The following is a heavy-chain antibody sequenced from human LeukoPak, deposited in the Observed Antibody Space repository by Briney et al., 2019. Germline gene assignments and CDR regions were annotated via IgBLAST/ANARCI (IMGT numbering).Heavy chain of an antibody. D-gene: IGHD3-16*01. J-gene: IGHJ4*02. CDR2: IYYSGST. CDR1: GGSIRSYY. CDR3: ASSLAIWGNYFDY. V-gene: IGHV4-59*01. Sequence: PSETLSLTCAVSGGSIRSYYWSWIRQPPGKGLGWIGYIYYSGSTNYNPSLKSRVTISVDTSKNQFSLKLSSVTAADTAVYYCASSLAIWGNYFDYWGQGTLVTVSS.